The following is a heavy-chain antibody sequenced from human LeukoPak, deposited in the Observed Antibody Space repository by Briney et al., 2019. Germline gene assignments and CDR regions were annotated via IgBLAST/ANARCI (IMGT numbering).Heavy chain of an antibody. CDR3: AQAEGDLLTGYSWYYFDY. CDR2: IYSGGST. J-gene: IGHJ4*02. V-gene: IGHV3-53*01. D-gene: IGHD3-9*01. Sequence: GGSLRLSCAASGFTVSSNYNSWVRQAPPQGLELDSVIYSGGSTYYADSVKGRFTIARDYSKNTLYLQMTSLRAEDTAVCYCAQAEGDLLTGYSWYYFDYWGQGTLVTVSS. CDR1: GFTVSSNY.